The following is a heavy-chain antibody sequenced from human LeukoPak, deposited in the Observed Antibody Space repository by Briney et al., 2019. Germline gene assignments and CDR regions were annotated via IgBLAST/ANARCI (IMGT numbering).Heavy chain of an antibody. Sequence: GGSLRLSCAASGFTFNTYAMGWVRQAPGKGLEWVSAISGSGGSTYYADSVKGRFTVSRDNSRNTLYLQMNSLTAEDTAVYYCAKGPLVPSATYFFDYWGQGTLVVVSS. V-gene: IGHV3-23*01. CDR3: AKGPLVPSATYFFDY. J-gene: IGHJ4*02. CDR2: ISGSGGST. D-gene: IGHD2-2*01. CDR1: GFTFNTYA.